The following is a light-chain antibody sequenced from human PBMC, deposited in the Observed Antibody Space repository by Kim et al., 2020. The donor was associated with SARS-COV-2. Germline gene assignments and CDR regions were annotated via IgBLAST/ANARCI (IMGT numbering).Light chain of an antibody. CDR2: KAS. CDR3: HQYNSHSYS. CDR1: QTISTC. J-gene: IGKJ2*01. V-gene: IGKV1-5*03. Sequence: DIQMTQSPSTLSASVGDRVTITCRASQTISTCLAWYQHKPGKAPKLLIYKASSLESGVPSRFSGSGSGTEFSLTISSLQPDDFATYYCHQYNSHSYSCGKGTKVEIK.